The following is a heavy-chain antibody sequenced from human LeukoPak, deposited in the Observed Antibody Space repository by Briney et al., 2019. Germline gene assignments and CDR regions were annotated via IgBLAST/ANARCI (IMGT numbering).Heavy chain of an antibody. CDR3: AKDPGPHTAFNWFDT. J-gene: IGHJ5*02. Sequence: GGSLRLSCAASGFTSSSYWMHWVRQAPGKGLVWVSRINVDGSITDYADSVRGRFTISRDNAKDTLYLQMDSLGVDDTAVYYCAKDPGPHTAFNWFDTWGQGTLVTVSS. V-gene: IGHV3-74*01. CDR1: GFTSSSYW. CDR2: INVDGSIT.